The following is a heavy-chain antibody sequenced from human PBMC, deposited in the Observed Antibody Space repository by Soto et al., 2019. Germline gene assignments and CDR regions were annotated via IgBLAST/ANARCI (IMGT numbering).Heavy chain of an antibody. Sequence: ASVKVSCKVSGYTLTELSMHWVRQAPGKGLEWMGGFDPEDGETIYAQKFQGRVTMTEDTSTDTAYMELSSLRSEDTDVYYCATVSYYDSSGYSRGAFDIWGQGTMVTVSS. J-gene: IGHJ3*02. CDR3: ATVSYYDSSGYSRGAFDI. CDR2: FDPEDGET. V-gene: IGHV1-24*01. D-gene: IGHD3-22*01. CDR1: GYTLTELS.